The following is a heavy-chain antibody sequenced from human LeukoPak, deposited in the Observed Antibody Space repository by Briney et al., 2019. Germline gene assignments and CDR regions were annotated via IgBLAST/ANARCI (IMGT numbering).Heavy chain of an antibody. CDR2: IHTSGST. D-gene: IGHD6-6*01. J-gene: IGHJ4*02. CDR3: AREGSMTARPFVSIDY. V-gene: IGHV4-4*07. Sequence: SETLSLTCTVSGGSISSYYWSWIRQPAGKGPQWIGRIHTSGSTDYNPSLGSRVTMSVDTSKNHFSLKLSSVTAADTAVYYCAREGSMTARPFVSIDYWGQGTLVTVSS. CDR1: GGSISSYY.